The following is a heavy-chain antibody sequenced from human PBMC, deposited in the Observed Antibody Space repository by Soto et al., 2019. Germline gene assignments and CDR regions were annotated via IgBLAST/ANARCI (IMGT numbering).Heavy chain of an antibody. V-gene: IGHV3-33*01. CDR1: GFTFSSYG. D-gene: IGHD3-10*01. J-gene: IGHJ4*02. CDR2: IWYDGSNK. Sequence: PGGSLRLSCAASGFTFSSYGIHWVRQAPAKGLEWVAVIWYDGSNKYYADSVKGRFTISRENSKNTLYLQMNSLRSDDTAVYYCARVRVIRGVIPSHFGLWGQGTLVTVS. CDR3: ARVRVIRGVIPSHFGL.